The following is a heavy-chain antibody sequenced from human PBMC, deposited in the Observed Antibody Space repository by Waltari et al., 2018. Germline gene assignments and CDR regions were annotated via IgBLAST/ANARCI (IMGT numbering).Heavy chain of an antibody. V-gene: IGHV3-30*01. Sequence: QLQLVESGGGGVQPGTSMRRSCAAPGFTSNNHIIHWVRQAPGKWLEWVAAISFDGSKYYADSVKGRFTIAGDNSKRTIYLQMNSLTPEDTAVYYCAREGGTSGYSGYFDSWGPGTLVTVSS. CDR2: ISFDGSK. J-gene: IGHJ4*02. CDR3: AREGGTSGYSGYFDS. CDR1: GFTSNNHI. D-gene: IGHD2-2*01.